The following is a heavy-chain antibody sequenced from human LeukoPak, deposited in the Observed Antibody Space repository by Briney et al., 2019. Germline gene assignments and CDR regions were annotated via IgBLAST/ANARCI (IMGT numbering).Heavy chain of an antibody. D-gene: IGHD3-16*01. CDR2: INAVNGNT. CDR1: GYTFTNYI. J-gene: IGHJ6*02. V-gene: IGHV1-3*01. Sequence: ASVKVSCKASGYTFTNYIIHWVRQAPGQGLEWMGWINAVNGNTEYSQKFQGRVTNTRDTSASTAYMDLSSLRSGDTVVYYCARVVTRLREGDYYYDLDVWGQGTTVTVSS. CDR3: ARVVTRLREGDYYYDLDV.